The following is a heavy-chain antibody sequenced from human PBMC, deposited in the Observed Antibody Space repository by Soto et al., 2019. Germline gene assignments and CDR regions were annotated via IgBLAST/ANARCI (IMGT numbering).Heavy chain of an antibody. Sequence: GESLKISCKGSGYSFTSYWIGWVRQMPGKGLEWMGIIYPGDSDTRYSPSFQGHVTISADKSISTAYLQWSSLKASDTAMYYCARRGRDGDYYYGMDVWGQGTTVTVSS. CDR1: GYSFTSYW. D-gene: IGHD4-17*01. J-gene: IGHJ6*02. CDR3: ARRGRDGDYYYGMDV. CDR2: IYPGDSDT. V-gene: IGHV5-51*01.